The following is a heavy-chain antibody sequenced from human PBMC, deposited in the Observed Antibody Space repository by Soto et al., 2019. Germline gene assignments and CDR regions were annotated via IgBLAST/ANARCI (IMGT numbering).Heavy chain of an antibody. CDR3: AKELATTALGIDY. D-gene: IGHD5-12*01. V-gene: IGHV3-23*01. CDR1: GFTFSSYA. J-gene: IGHJ4*02. Sequence: GGSLRLSCAASGFTFSSYAMSWVRQAPGKGLEWVSSISDGGGSTYYADSVKGRFTISRDKSKNTLYLQMNSLRAEDTAVYYCAKELATTALGIDYWGQGTLVTVSS. CDR2: ISDGGGST.